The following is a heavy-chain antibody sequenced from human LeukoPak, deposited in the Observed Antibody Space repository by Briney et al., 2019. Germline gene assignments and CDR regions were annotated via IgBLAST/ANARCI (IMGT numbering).Heavy chain of an antibody. D-gene: IGHD3-9*01. Sequence: PSETLSLTCTVPGGSISSYYWSWIRQPPGKGLEWIGYIYYSGSTNYNPSLKSRVTISVDTSKNQFSLKLSSVTAADTAVYYCARLEGYDILTGYYTVGYFQHWGQGTLVTVSS. CDR1: GGSISSYY. CDR3: ARLEGYDILTGYYTVGYFQH. CDR2: IYYSGST. J-gene: IGHJ1*01. V-gene: IGHV4-59*08.